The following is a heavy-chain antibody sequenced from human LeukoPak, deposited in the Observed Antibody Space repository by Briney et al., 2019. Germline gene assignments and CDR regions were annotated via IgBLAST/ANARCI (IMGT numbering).Heavy chain of an antibody. J-gene: IGHJ4*02. V-gene: IGHV5-51*01. CDR3: ARRLTYDSRAYYCLDY. CDR2: IFPGDSDT. CDR1: GYSFTSYW. Sequence: KDGESLKIPCKGSGYSFTSYWIGWVRQKPGKGLEWMGIIFPGDSDTRYSPSFQGQVTISADKSISTAYLQWSSLKASDTAMYYCARRLTYDSRAYYCLDYWGQGTLATVSS. D-gene: IGHD3-22*01.